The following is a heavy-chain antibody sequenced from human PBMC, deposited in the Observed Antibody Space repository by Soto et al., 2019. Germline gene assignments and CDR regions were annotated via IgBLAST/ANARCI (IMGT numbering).Heavy chain of an antibody. Sequence: EVQLVESGGGLVKPGGSLRLTCEVSGFTFSSYSMHWVRQAPGKGLEWVSSINSGATQIYYADSVKARFSISRDTVKRSLFLQINSLRAEDTAVYFCARGSTTVTYLGFDYWGQGTLLSVS. CDR2: INSGATQI. V-gene: IGHV3-21*04. CDR3: ARGSTTVTYLGFDY. D-gene: IGHD4-17*01. J-gene: IGHJ4*02. CDR1: GFTFSSYS.